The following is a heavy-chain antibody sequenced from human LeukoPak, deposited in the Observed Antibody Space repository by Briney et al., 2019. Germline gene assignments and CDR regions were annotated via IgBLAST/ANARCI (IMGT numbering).Heavy chain of an antibody. J-gene: IGHJ6*02. CDR3: ARDLAIHGSGSYYPSCYYYYGMDV. V-gene: IGHV1-2*02. Sequence: GASVKVSCKASGYTFTGYYMHWVRQAPGQGLEWMGWINPNSGGTNYAQKFQGRVTMTRDTSISTAYMELSRLRSDDTAVYYCARDLAIHGSGSYYPSCYYYYGMDVWGQGTTVTVSS. D-gene: IGHD3-10*01. CDR1: GYTFTGYY. CDR2: INPNSGGT.